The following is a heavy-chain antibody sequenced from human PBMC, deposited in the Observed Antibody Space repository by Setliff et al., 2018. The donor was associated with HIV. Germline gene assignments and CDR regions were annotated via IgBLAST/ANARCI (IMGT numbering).Heavy chain of an antibody. CDR3: ARAHDVWTGYFDY. CDR2: ISVYNGHT. Sequence: ASVKVSCKASGYSFTNRGLNWVRQAPGQGLEWMGWISVYNGHTNFAQKLQDRVTMTTDTSTSTAYMELRSLRSDDTAVYYCARAHDVWTGYFDYWGQGTLVTVSS. J-gene: IGHJ4*02. V-gene: IGHV1-18*01. D-gene: IGHD3-3*01. CDR1: GYSFTNRG.